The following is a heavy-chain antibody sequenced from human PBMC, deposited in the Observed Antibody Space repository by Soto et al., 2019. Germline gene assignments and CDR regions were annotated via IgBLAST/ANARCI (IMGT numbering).Heavy chain of an antibody. Sequence: PGGSMRISCAASGFTFNSYGMHWVRQDPGKGLEWVAVIWYDGSNKYYADSVKGRFTIPRDNSKNTLYLQMNSLRAEDRAVYYCARDQPVYDSSGYSWGHADFWGQGTLVTVSS. CDR3: ARDQPVYDSSGYSWGHADF. V-gene: IGHV3-33*01. CDR1: GFTFNSYG. J-gene: IGHJ4*02. CDR2: IWYDGSNK. D-gene: IGHD3-22*01.